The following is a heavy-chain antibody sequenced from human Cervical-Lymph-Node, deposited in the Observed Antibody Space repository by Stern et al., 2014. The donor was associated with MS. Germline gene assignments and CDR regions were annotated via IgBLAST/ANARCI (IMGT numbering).Heavy chain of an antibody. Sequence: EVQLVESGPEVKRPGESLKISCQASGYTFTSYWIGWVRQMPGKGLEWIAIIFPGGSDIRYSPSFQGQVTISADKSSSTAYLQWNNHRASDTAIYYCARQRYFDYWGQGTLVTVSS. J-gene: IGHJ4*02. V-gene: IGHV5-51*01. CDR2: IFPGGSDI. CDR1: GYTFTSYW. CDR3: ARQRYFDY.